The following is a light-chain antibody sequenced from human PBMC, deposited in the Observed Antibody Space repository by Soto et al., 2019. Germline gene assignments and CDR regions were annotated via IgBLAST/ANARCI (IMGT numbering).Light chain of an antibody. V-gene: IGKV3-20*01. CDR1: QSVTNSY. CDR2: GAS. J-gene: IGKJ2*01. CDR3: QQYGSSPRYT. Sequence: EIVLTQSPGTLSLSPGERATLSCRASQSVTNSYLAWYQQKPGQAPRLLIYGASWRATGIPDRFSGSGSGTDFTLTISRLEPEDFAVYYCQQYGSSPRYTFGQGTKLEIK.